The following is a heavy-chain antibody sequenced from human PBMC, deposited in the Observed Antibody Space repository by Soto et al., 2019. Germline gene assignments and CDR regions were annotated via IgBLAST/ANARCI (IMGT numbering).Heavy chain of an antibody. CDR3: ARQLRSYSSGWYYYYYGMDV. J-gene: IGHJ6*02. D-gene: IGHD6-19*01. CDR1: GGSISSYY. V-gene: IGHV4-59*08. Sequence: SETLSLTCTVSGGSISSYYWSWIRQPPGKGLEWIGYIYYSGSTNYNPSLKSRVTISVDTSKNQFSLKLSSVTAADTAVYYCARQLRSYSSGWYYYYYGMDVWGQGTTVTVSS. CDR2: IYYSGST.